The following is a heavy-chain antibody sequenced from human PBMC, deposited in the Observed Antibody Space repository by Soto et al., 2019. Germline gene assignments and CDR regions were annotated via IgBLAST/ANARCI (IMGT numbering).Heavy chain of an antibody. Sequence: PGGSLRLSCAASGFTLSSYAMSWVRQAPGKGLEWVSSISGSGGSTYYADSVKGRFTISRDNSKNTLYLQMNSLRAEDTAVYYCAKGGYYDSSGYYDYWGQGTLVTVSS. J-gene: IGHJ4*02. CDR3: AKGGYYDSSGYYDY. CDR2: ISGSGGST. CDR1: GFTLSSYA. V-gene: IGHV3-23*01. D-gene: IGHD3-22*01.